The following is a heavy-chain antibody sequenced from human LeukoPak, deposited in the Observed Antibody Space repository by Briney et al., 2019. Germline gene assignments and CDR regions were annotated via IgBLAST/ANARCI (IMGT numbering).Heavy chain of an antibody. V-gene: IGHV4-59*08. Sequence: SETLSLTCTVSGGSISRYYWSWIRQPPGKGLEWIGYIYYSGSTNYNPSLKSRVTISVDTSKNQFSLKLSSVTAADTAVYYCARRGYSSGSYYFDYWGQGALVTVAS. J-gene: IGHJ4*02. CDR1: GGSISRYY. CDR2: IYYSGST. CDR3: ARRGYSSGSYYFDY. D-gene: IGHD6-19*01.